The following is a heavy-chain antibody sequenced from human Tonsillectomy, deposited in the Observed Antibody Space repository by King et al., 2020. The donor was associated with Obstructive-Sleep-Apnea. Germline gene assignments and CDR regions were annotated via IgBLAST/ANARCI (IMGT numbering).Heavy chain of an antibody. CDR3: ARLLDYVWGSYNGLGY. D-gene: IGHD3-16*01. Sequence: VQLVESGAEVKKPGESLKISCKGSGYSFTSYWIGWVRQMPGKGLEWMGIIYPGDSDTRYSPSFQGQVTISADKSISTAYLQWSSLKASDTAMYYCARLLDYVWGSYNGLGYWGQGTLVTVSS. J-gene: IGHJ4*02. CDR2: IYPGDSDT. V-gene: IGHV5-51*01. CDR1: GYSFTSYW.